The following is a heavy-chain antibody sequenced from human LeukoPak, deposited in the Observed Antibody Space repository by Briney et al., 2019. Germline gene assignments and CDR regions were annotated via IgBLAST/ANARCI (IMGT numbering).Heavy chain of an antibody. J-gene: IGHJ5*02. CDR2: TSHDESHK. CDR3: AKAYSLYYDFWSGYPT. D-gene: IGHD3-3*01. Sequence: GGSLRLSCVASTFSFSTYTMHWVRQAPGKGLEWVAVTSHDESHKYYADSVKGRFTISRDNSKNTLYLQMNSLRAEDTAVYYCAKAYSLYYDFWSGYPTWGQGTLVTVSS. V-gene: IGHV3-30-3*01. CDR1: TFSFSTYT.